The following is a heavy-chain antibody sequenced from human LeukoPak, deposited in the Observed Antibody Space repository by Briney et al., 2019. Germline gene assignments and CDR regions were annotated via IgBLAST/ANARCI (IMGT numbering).Heavy chain of an antibody. CDR2: ISYDGSNK. J-gene: IGHJ4*02. Sequence: GRSLRLSCAASGFTFSSYAMHWVRQAPGKGLEWVAVISYDGSNKYYADSVKGRFTISRDNSKNTLYPQMNSLRAEDTAVYYCARDLGSSLYYFDYWGQGTLVTVSS. V-gene: IGHV3-30-3*01. CDR1: GFTFSSYA. CDR3: ARDLGSSLYYFDY. D-gene: IGHD7-27*01.